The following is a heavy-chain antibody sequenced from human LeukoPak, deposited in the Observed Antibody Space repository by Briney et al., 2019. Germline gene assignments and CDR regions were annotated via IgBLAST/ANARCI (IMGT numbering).Heavy chain of an antibody. CDR2: INHSGST. V-gene: IGHV4-34*01. D-gene: IGHD3-16*01. CDR1: GGSFSGCY. J-gene: IGHJ6*04. CDR3: ARFGGGYYYYGMDV. Sequence: SETLSLTCAVYGGSFSGCYWSWIRQPPGKGLEWIGEINHSGSTNYNPSLKSRVTISVDTSKNQFSLKLSSVTAADTAVYYCARFGGGYYYYGMDVWGKGTTVTVSS.